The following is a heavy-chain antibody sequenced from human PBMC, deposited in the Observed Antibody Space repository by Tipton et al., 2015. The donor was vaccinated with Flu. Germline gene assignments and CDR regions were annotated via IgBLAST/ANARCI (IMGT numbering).Heavy chain of an antibody. V-gene: IGHV4-38-2*02. Sequence: TLSLTCTVSGYSISSGYYWGWIRQPPGKGLEWIGSIYYSGSTYYNPSLKSRVTISVDTSKNQFSLKLSSVTAADTAVYYCARGTTVTTGAYFQHWGQDTLVTVSS. CDR2: IYYSGST. J-gene: IGHJ1*01. CDR3: ARGTTVTTGAYFQH. CDR1: GYSISSGYY. D-gene: IGHD4-17*01.